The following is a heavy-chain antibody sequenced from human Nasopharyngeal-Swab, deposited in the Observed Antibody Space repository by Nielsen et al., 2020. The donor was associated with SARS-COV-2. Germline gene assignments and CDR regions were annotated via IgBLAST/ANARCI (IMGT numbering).Heavy chain of an antibody. D-gene: IGHD6-19*01. J-gene: IGHJ6*02. CDR2: ITSKIDGGTT. Sequence: GEALKISWAASGFSFNNSWMSWVRQAPGKGLEWVGRITSKIDGGTTDYAAPVKGRFTISRDDSKNTLYLQMNSLKTDDTAVYYCTTGDTGYTNGRYSYYHLDVWGLGTTVAVSS. V-gene: IGHV3-15*01. CDR1: GFSFNNSW. CDR3: TTGDTGYTNGRYSYYHLDV.